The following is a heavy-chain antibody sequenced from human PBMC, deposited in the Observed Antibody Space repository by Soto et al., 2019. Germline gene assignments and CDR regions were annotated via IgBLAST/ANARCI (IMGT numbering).Heavy chain of an antibody. J-gene: IGHJ3*01. CDR1: GFTFSNYP. V-gene: IGHV3-23*01. Sequence: EVQVLESGGDLIQPGGSLRLSCAAFGFTFSNYPMVWVRQAPEKGLEWVSTIGANGAATHYADSVKGRFTISRDNSKNTMYLQMDRLRGEDTAVYYFAQEGFSSGEAGGFDFWGQGTLVTVSS. CDR2: IGANGAAT. CDR3: AQEGFSSGEAGGFDF. D-gene: IGHD6-19*01.